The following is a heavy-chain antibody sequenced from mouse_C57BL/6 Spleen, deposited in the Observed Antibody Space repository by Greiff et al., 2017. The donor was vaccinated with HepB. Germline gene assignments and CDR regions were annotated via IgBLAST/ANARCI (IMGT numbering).Heavy chain of an antibody. D-gene: IGHD2-12*01. J-gene: IGHJ1*03. CDR2: IYPGSGST. V-gene: IGHV1-55*01. Sequence: QVQLKQPGAELVKPGASVKMSCKASGYTFTSYWITWVKQRPGQGLEWIGDIYPGSGSTNYNEKFKSKATLTVDTSSSTAYMQLSSLTSEDSAVYYCARGAYYSPYWYFDVWGTGTTVTVSS. CDR3: ARGAYYSPYWYFDV. CDR1: GYTFTSYW.